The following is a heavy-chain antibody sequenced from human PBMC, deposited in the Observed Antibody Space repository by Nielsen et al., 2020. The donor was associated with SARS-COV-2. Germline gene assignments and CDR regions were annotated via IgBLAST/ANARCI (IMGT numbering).Heavy chain of an antibody. D-gene: IGHD3-10*01. Sequence: GGSLRLSCAASGFTFSSYWMSWVRQAPGKGLEWVANIKQDGSEKYYVDSVKGRFTISRDNAKNSLYLQMNSLRAEDTAVYYCASLGITMVRGVKRFDYWGQGTLVTVSS. J-gene: IGHJ4*02. CDR2: IKQDGSEK. CDR3: ASLGITMVRGVKRFDY. CDR1: GFTFSSYW. V-gene: IGHV3-7*01.